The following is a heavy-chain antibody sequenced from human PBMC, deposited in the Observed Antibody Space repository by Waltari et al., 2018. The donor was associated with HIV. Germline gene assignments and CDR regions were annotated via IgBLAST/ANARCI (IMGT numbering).Heavy chain of an antibody. D-gene: IGHD4-17*01. J-gene: IGHJ2*01. CDR1: GFTFRDYY. V-gene: IGHV3-11*01. CDR3: ARVSYGNWYFDL. CDR2: ISNGGSTI. Sequence: QVQLVVSGGGLVKPGGSLRLSCAASGFTFRDYYMSWIRQAPGKGLEWVSYISNGGSTIYYVDSVKGRFTISRDNAKNSLYLQMNSLRAEDTAVYYCARVSYGNWYFDLWGRGTLVTVSS.